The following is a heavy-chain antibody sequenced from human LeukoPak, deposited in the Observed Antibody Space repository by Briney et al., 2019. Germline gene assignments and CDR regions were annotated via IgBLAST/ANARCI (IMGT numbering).Heavy chain of an antibody. CDR3: AGWAYDSSGYRLDY. Sequence: SETLSLTCTVSGGSISSSSYYWGWIRQPPGKGLGGIGSIYYSGSTYYNPSLKSRVTISVDTSKNQFSLKLSSVTAADTAIYYCAGWAYDSSGYRLDYWGQGTLVTVSS. J-gene: IGHJ4*02. D-gene: IGHD3-22*01. CDR2: IYYSGST. V-gene: IGHV4-39*07. CDR1: GGSISSSSYY.